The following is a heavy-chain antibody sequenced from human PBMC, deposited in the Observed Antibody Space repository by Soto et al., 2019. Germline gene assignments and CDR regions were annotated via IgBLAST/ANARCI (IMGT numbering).Heavy chain of an antibody. V-gene: IGHV1-18*01. Sequence: ASVKVSCKASGYTFTSYGISWVRQAPGQGLEWMGWISAYNGNTNYAQKLQGRVTMTTDTSTSTAYMELRSLRSDDTAVYYCAGAPGDCSSTRCYNWFDPWGQGTLVTVSS. CDR1: GYTFTSYG. CDR3: AGAPGDCSSTRCYNWFDP. J-gene: IGHJ5*02. D-gene: IGHD2-2*01. CDR2: ISAYNGNT.